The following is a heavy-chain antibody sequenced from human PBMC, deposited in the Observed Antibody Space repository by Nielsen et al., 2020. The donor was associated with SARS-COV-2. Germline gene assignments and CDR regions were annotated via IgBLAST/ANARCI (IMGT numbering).Heavy chain of an antibody. V-gene: IGHV3-43*01. CDR2: ISWDGGST. CDR1: GFTFSSYA. J-gene: IGHJ4*02. Sequence: GESLKISCAASGFTFSSYAMSWVRQAPGKGLEWVSLISWDGGSTYYADSVKGRFTISRDNSKNSLYLQMNSLRTEDTALYYCAKDTIPYSSSWKYYFDYWGQGTLVTVSS. D-gene: IGHD6-13*01. CDR3: AKDTIPYSSSWKYYFDY.